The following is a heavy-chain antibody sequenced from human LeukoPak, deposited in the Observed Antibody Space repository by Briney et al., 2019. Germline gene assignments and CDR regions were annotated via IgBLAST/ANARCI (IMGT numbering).Heavy chain of an antibody. J-gene: IGHJ4*02. CDR1: GYSISSAYY. V-gene: IGHV4-38-2*02. D-gene: IGHD5-12*01. Sequence: SETLSLTCSVSGYSISSAYYWGWIRQPPGKGLEWIGTIYYSGSTYYNPSLKSRVTISVDTSKNQFSLKLSSVTAADTAVYYCASSFWLREYYFDYWGQGTLVTVSS. CDR3: ASSFWLREYYFDY. CDR2: IYYSGST.